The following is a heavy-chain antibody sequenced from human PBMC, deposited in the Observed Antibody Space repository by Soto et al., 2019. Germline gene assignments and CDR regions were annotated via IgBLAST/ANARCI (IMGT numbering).Heavy chain of an antibody. CDR3: ARAAPFNYGCNSSFDC. CDR2: IKSDGIDT. Sequence: GGSLRLSCVACGITFSSDWIHWVRKAPWKGLVWVAHIKSDGIDTKYADSVKGRFTISRDNAKNSVYLQMNILRAEDTAVYYSARAAPFNYGCNSSFDCWGQGNLATVSS. D-gene: IGHD4-17*01. CDR1: GITFSSDW. J-gene: IGHJ4*02. V-gene: IGHV3-74*03.